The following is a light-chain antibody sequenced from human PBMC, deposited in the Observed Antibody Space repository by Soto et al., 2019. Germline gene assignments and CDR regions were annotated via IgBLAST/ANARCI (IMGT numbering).Light chain of an antibody. J-gene: IGKJ5*01. CDR3: QQYGSSPPIT. Sequence: EIVLTQSPGTLSLSPGERATLSCRASQSVSSNYLAWYQQKPGQAPRLLIYGASNRANGIPDRFSGSGSGTDFTLTISRLEPEDFAVYYCQQYGSSPPITFGQGTRLEIK. CDR1: QSVSSNY. V-gene: IGKV3-20*01. CDR2: GAS.